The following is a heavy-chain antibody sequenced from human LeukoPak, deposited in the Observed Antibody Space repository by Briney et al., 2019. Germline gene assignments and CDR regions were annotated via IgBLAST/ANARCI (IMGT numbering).Heavy chain of an antibody. D-gene: IGHD4-17*01. Sequence: ESGPTLVKPTHTLTLTCAFPGFSLSLINSGVGVGWIRQPPGKALEWLALIYWDDDKRYSPALKSRLTITKDTSKNQVVLTMTNMDPVDTATYYCARRQAYGDYNYWGQGTLVTVSS. J-gene: IGHJ4*02. CDR3: ARRQAYGDYNY. CDR2: IYWDDDK. CDR1: GFSLSLINSGVG. V-gene: IGHV2-5*02.